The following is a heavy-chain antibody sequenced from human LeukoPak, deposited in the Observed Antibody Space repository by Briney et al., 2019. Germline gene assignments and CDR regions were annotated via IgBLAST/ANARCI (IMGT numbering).Heavy chain of an antibody. CDR2: MNPTSGNT. V-gene: IGHV1-8*03. CDR1: GYTFTSYD. D-gene: IGHD1-26*01. Sequence: ASVKVSCKASGYTFTSYDINWVRQATGQGLEWMEWMNPTSGNTGYAQKFQGRVTITRNTSISTAYMELSRLRSEDTAVYYCARGLGWELHSDYFDYWGQGTLVTVSS. J-gene: IGHJ4*02. CDR3: ARGLGWELHSDYFDY.